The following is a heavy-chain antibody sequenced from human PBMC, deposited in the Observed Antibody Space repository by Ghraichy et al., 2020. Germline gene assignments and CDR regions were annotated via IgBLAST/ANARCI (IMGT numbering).Heavy chain of an antibody. J-gene: IGHJ4*02. CDR1: GFTFSSYA. V-gene: IGHV3-23*01. CDR2: ISGSGGST. Sequence: GESLNISCAASGFTFSSYAMSWVRQAPGKGLEWVSAISGSGGSTYYADSVKGRFTISRDNSKNTLYLQMNSLRAEDTAVYYCAKTADEVRDNEDYWGQGTLVTVSS. CDR3: AKTADEVRDNEDY. D-gene: IGHD1-1*01.